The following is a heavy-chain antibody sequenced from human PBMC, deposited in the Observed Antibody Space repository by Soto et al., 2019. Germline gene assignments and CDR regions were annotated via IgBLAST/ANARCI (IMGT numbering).Heavy chain of an antibody. V-gene: IGHV1-18*01. CDR2: ISPYNGNT. Sequence: ASVKVSCKASGYTFTNFGINWVRQAPGLGLEWVGWISPYNGNTQTVEKLQGRVTMTRDTSTSTFYMELSSLRSEDTAVYYCARGLSELYFDYWGQGSLVTVSS. D-gene: IGHD1-26*01. J-gene: IGHJ4*02. CDR1: GYTFTNFG. CDR3: ARGLSELYFDY.